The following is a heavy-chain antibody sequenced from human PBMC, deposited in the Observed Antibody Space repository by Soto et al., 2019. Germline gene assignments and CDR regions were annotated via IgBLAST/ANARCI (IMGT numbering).Heavy chain of an antibody. J-gene: IGHJ4*02. V-gene: IGHV3-23*01. D-gene: IGHD1-26*01. CDR3: AKVSAMIVGADDY. CDR2: ISGSTGST. Sequence: PGGSLRLSCEASGFTFSNYAMSWVRQAPGKGLEWVSTISGSTGSTYYADSVKGRFTISRDNSKNTLFLQMNSLRAADTAVYYCAKVSAMIVGADDYWGQGTPVTVSS. CDR1: GFTFSNYA.